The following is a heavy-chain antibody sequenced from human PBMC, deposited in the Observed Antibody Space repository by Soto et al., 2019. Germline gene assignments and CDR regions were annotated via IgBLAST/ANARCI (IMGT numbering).Heavy chain of an antibody. CDR3: ARVSSYSSSSPFYYYYYMDV. J-gene: IGHJ6*03. CDR2: IYSGGST. CDR1: GFTVSSNY. Sequence: GGSLRLSCAASGFTVSSNYMSWVRQAPGKGLEWVSVIYSGGSTYYADSVKGRFTISRDNSKNTLYLQMNSLRAEDTAVYYCARVSSYSSSSPFYYYYYMDVWGKGTTVTVSS. D-gene: IGHD6-6*01. V-gene: IGHV3-66*01.